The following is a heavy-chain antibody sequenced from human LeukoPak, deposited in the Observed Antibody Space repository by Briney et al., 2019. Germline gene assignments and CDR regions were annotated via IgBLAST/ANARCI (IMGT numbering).Heavy chain of an antibody. J-gene: IGHJ4*02. CDR1: GGSISSYY. D-gene: IGHD3-22*01. V-gene: IGHV4-4*07. CDR2: IYTSGST. CDR3: AREPLSKNYYDHLDDDY. Sequence: SETLSLTCTVSGGSISSYYWSWIRQPAGKGLELIGRIYTSGSTNYNPSLKSRVTMSVDTSKNQFSLKLSSVTAADTAVYYCAREPLSKNYYDHLDDDYWGQGTLVTVSS.